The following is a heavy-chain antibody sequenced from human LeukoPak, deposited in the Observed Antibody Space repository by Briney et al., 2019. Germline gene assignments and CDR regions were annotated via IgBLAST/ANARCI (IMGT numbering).Heavy chain of an antibody. D-gene: IGHD1-26*01. Sequence: SETLSLTCTVSGGPISSSSYYWGWIRQPPGKGLEWIGSIYYSGSTYYNPSLKSRVTISVDTSKNQFSLKLSSVTAADTAVYYCASTSGSYDYWGKGTLVTVSS. CDR1: GGPISSSSYY. J-gene: IGHJ4*02. CDR3: ASTSGSYDY. CDR2: IYYSGST. V-gene: IGHV4-39*01.